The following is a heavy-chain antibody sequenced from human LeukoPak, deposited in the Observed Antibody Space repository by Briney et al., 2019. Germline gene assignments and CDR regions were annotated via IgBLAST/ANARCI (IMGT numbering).Heavy chain of an antibody. CDR1: GFTFSSYN. D-gene: IGHD6-13*01. CDR2: ITSSSSYI. V-gene: IGHV3-21*01. CDR3: ARDPAAASYFDY. Sequence: GGSLRLSCAASGFTFSSYNMNWVRQAPGKGPEWVSSITSSSSYIYYADSVKGRFTISRDNAKNSLYLQMNSLRAEDTAVYYCARDPAAASYFDYWGQGTLVTVSS. J-gene: IGHJ4*02.